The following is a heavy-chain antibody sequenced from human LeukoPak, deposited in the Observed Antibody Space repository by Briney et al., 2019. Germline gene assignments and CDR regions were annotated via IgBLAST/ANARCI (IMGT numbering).Heavy chain of an antibody. CDR1: GFTFSSYE. CDR2: ISSSGSTI. J-gene: IGHJ4*02. D-gene: IGHD4-17*01. V-gene: IGHV3-48*03. CDR3: ARDDYGDYVNYFDY. Sequence: GGSLRLSCAASGFTFSSYEMNWVRQAPGKGLEWVSCISSSGSTIYYADSVKGRFTISRDNAKNSLYLQMNSLRAEDTAVYYCARDDYGDYVNYFDYWGQGTLVTVSS.